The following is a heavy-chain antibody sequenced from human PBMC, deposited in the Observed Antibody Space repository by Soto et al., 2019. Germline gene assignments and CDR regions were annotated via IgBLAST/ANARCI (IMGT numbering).Heavy chain of an antibody. V-gene: IGHV3-11*01. J-gene: IGHJ6*02. CDR1: GFTFSDYY. D-gene: IGHD2-15*01. CDR3: ARDRDCSGGSCPRHYYYYYGMDV. Sequence: PGGSLRLSCAASGFTFSDYYMSWIRQAPGKGLEWVSYISSSGSTIYYADSVKGRFTISRDNAKNSLYLQMNSLRAEDTAVYYCARDRDCSGGSCPRHYYYYYGMDVWDQGTLVTVYS. CDR2: ISSSGSTI.